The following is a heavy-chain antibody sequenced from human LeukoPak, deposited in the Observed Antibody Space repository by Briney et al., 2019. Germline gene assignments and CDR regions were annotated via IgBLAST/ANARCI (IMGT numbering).Heavy chain of an antibody. V-gene: IGHV3-53*04. J-gene: IGHJ6*02. CDR1: GFTVSSNY. Sequence: GGSLRLSCAASGFTVSSNYMSWVRQAPGKGLEWVSAIYRGGSTYYADSVKDRFTTSSNNSKNTLYLQMNSLRAEDTAAYYYAREKPYYYGMDVWGQGTTVTVSS. CDR2: IYRGGST. CDR3: AREKPYYYGMDV.